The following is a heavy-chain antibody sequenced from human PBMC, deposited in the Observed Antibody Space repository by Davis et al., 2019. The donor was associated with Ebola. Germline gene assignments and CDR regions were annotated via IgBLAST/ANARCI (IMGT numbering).Heavy chain of an antibody. V-gene: IGHV1-8*01. J-gene: IGHJ3*02. Sequence: ASVKVSCKASGYTFTSYDINWVRQATGQGLEWMGWMNPNSGNTGYAQKFQGRVTITRDTSASTAYMELSSLRSEDTAVYYCARVGRVVPAALDAFDIWGQGTMVTVSS. CDR1: GYTFTSYD. D-gene: IGHD2-2*01. CDR2: MNPNSGNT. CDR3: ARVGRVVPAALDAFDI.